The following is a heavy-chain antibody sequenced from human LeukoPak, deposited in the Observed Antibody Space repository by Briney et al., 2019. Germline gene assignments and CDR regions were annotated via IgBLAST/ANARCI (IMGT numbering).Heavy chain of an antibody. CDR2: IYYSGST. V-gene: IGHV4-59*01. Sequence: SETLSLTCTVSGGSISSYYWSWIRQPPGKGLEWIGYIYYSGSTNYNPSLKSRVTISVDTSKNQFSLKLSSVTAADTAVYYCARDMRDYYDSSGYPDAFDIWGQGTMVTVSS. CDR3: ARDMRDYYDSSGYPDAFDI. CDR1: GGSISSYY. D-gene: IGHD3-22*01. J-gene: IGHJ3*02.